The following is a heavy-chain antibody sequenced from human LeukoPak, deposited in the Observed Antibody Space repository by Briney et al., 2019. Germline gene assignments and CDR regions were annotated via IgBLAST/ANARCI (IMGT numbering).Heavy chain of an antibody. CDR2: IQYDGSNE. Sequence: QPGGSLRLSCAASGFTFSSYGMHWVRQAPGKGLEWVAYIQYDGSNEQYADSVRGRFSISRDSSKNILYLQMNSLRAEDTAVYYCASRRWLQDWGQGTLVTVSS. CDR1: GFTFSSYG. J-gene: IGHJ4*02. V-gene: IGHV3-30*02. CDR3: ASRRWLQD. D-gene: IGHD5-24*01.